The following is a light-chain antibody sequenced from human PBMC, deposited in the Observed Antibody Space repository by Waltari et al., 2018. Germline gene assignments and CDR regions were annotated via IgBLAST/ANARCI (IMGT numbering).Light chain of an antibody. V-gene: IGKV3-15*01. CDR3: QQYNSWPPYT. CDR1: QSISNN. J-gene: IGKJ2*01. Sequence: EIVMTQSPATLSVSPGERATLSCRASQSISNNLAWYQQKPGQAPRLLIYGASTRATGFPARVTGSGSGTEFTLTISSLQSEDSAVYFCQQYNSWPPYTFGQGTKLEIK. CDR2: GAS.